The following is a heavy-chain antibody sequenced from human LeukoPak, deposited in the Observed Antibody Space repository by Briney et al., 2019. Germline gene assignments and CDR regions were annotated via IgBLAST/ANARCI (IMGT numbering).Heavy chain of an antibody. CDR2: ISYDGSNK. Sequence: GRSLRLSCAASGFTFSSYAMHWVRQAPGKGLEWVAVISYDGSNKYYADSVKGRFTISRDNSKNTLYRQMNSLRAEDTAVYYCVLEYSIDYWGQGTLVTVSS. V-gene: IGHV3-30*01. D-gene: IGHD6-6*01. CDR1: GFTFSSYA. CDR3: VLEYSIDY. J-gene: IGHJ4*02.